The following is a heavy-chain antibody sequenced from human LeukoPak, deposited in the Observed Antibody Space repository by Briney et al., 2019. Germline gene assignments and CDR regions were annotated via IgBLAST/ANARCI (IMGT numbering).Heavy chain of an antibody. CDR3: ARGGLIQRHAFDI. J-gene: IGHJ3*02. CDR2: IQYDESNK. Sequence: GGSLRLSCAASGFSFSRYGMHWVRQAPGKGLEWVAFIQYDESNKYYADSVKGRFTISRDNAKNSLYLQMNSLRGEDTALYYCARGGLIQRHAFDIWGQGTMVTVSS. V-gene: IGHV3-30*02. CDR1: GFSFSRYG. D-gene: IGHD1-1*01.